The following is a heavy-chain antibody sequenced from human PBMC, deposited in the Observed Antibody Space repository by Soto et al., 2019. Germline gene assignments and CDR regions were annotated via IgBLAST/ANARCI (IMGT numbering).Heavy chain of an antibody. CDR1: GGSVSSGSYY. J-gene: IGHJ3*02. V-gene: IGHV4-61*01. CDR3: ARDNPYYDSSGYYHDAFDI. CDR2: IYYSGST. D-gene: IGHD3-22*01. Sequence: QVQLQESGPGLVKPSETLSLTCTVSGGSVSSGSYYWSWIRQPPGKGLGWIGYIYYSGSTNYNPSLKSRVTISVDTSKNQFSLKLSSVTAADTAVYYCARDNPYYDSSGYYHDAFDIWGQGTMGTGSS.